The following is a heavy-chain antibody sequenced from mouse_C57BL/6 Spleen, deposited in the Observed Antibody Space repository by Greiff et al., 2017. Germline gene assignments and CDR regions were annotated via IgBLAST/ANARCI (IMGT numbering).Heavy chain of an antibody. J-gene: IGHJ2*01. Sequence: LEESGAELARPGASVKLSCKASGYTFTSYGISWVKQRTGQGLEWIGEIYPRSGNTYYNEKFKGKATLTADKSSSTAYMELRSLTSEDSAVYFCARDYGSSLYYFDYWGQGTTLTVSS. CDR1: GYTFTSYG. V-gene: IGHV1-81*01. CDR2: IYPRSGNT. CDR3: ARDYGSSLYYFDY. D-gene: IGHD1-1*01.